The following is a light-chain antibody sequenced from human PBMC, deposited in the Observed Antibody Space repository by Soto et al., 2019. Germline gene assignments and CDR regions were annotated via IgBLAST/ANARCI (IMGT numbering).Light chain of an antibody. V-gene: IGLV2-14*01. CDR2: EVS. Sequence: QSALTQPASVSGSPGQSITIPCTGTSSDVGAYNYVSWYQQHPGKAPKLMIFEVSDRPSGVSNRFSGSKSGNTASLTISGLQAEDEDDYYCSSYTSSNTLVFGGGTKLTVL. CDR1: SSDVGAYNY. J-gene: IGLJ2*01. CDR3: SSYTSSNTLV.